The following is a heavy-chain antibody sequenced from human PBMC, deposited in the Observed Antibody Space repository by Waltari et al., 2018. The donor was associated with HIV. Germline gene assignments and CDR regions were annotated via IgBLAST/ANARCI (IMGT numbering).Heavy chain of an antibody. CDR1: GFTFSSYS. J-gene: IGHJ4*02. Sequence: EVQLVESGGGLVKPGGSLRLSCAASGFTFSSYSMNWVRQAPGKGLEWVSTINSSSSYIYYADSVKCRFTISRDNAKNSLYLQMNSLRAEDTAVYYCARDPGYYGSGSYPDYWGQGTLVTVSS. CDR3: ARDPGYYGSGSYPDY. D-gene: IGHD3-10*01. V-gene: IGHV3-21*01. CDR2: INSSSSYI.